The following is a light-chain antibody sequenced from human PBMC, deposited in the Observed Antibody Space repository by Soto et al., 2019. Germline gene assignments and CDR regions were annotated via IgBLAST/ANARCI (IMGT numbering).Light chain of an antibody. CDR2: ETS. Sequence: QSVLTQPPSVSGAPGQSITISCTGTSSNVGSYILVSWYQQHPGKAPKLMIYETSKRPSGVSNRFSGSKSGNTASLTISGLQAEDEAYYYCCSYAGSSTYVFGGGTKLTVL. V-gene: IGLV2-23*01. CDR3: CSYAGSSTYV. J-gene: IGLJ2*01. CDR1: SSNVGSYIL.